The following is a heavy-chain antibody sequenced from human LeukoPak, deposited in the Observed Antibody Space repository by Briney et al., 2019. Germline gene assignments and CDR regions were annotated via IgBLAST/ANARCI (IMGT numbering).Heavy chain of an antibody. J-gene: IGHJ4*02. CDR2: IKQDGSEK. D-gene: IGHD3-3*01. Sequence: GGSLRLSCAASGFTFSTYWMSWVRQAPGKGLEWVANIKQDGSEKYYVDSVKGRFAISRDNVKNSLYLQMSSLRAEDTAVYYCARGPRLRFLEWLLSDFDYWGQGTLVTVSS. CDR3: ARGPRLRFLEWLLSDFDY. CDR1: GFTFSTYW. V-gene: IGHV3-7*01.